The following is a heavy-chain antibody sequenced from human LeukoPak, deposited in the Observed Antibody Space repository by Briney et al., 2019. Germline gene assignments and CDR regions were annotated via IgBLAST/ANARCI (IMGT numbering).Heavy chain of an antibody. CDR2: ISVYNGNT. CDR3: ARDGAIWFGGDY. J-gene: IGHJ4*02. Sequence: ASVKVSCKASGYTFSNYGISWVRQAPGQGLEWMGWISVYNGNTNYAQKLQGRVTLTTDTSTSTAYMEVRSLRSDDTAVYYCARDGAIWFGGDYWGQGTLVTVSS. CDR1: GYTFSNYG. D-gene: IGHD3-10*01. V-gene: IGHV1-18*01.